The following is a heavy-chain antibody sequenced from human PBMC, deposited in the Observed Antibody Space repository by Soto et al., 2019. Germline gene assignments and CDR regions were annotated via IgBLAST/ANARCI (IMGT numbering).Heavy chain of an antibody. CDR2: IKQDGSQK. V-gene: IGHV3-7*01. Sequence: EVQLEESGGGLVQPGGSLRLSCAAYGFTFSTYWMTWVRQAPGKGLEWVANIKQDGSQKYYVDSVKGRFTISRDNVKNSLYLHMNSMRAEDTAVYYCWGYDISGSGRENPIDYWGQGTLVSVSS. D-gene: IGHD3-22*01. J-gene: IGHJ4*02. CDR1: GFTFSTYW. CDR3: WGYDISGSGRENPIDY.